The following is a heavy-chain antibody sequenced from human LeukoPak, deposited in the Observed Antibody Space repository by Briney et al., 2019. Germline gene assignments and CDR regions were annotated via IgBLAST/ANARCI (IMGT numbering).Heavy chain of an antibody. CDR1: GGSFSVCY. D-gene: IGHD2-15*01. CDR2: INHSGST. Sequence: SETLSLTCAVYGGSFSVCYWSWIRQPPGKGLEWIGEINHSGSTNYNPSLKSRVTISVDTSKNQFSLKLSSVTAADTAVYYCASLSRVVVVAATYYGMDVWGQGTTVTVSS. CDR3: ASLSRVVVVAATYYGMDV. V-gene: IGHV4-34*01. J-gene: IGHJ6*02.